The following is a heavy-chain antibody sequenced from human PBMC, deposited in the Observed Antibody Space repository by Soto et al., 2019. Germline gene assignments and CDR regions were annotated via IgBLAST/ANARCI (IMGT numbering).Heavy chain of an antibody. CDR3: AKGPYGDYGVDY. Sequence: EVQLVESGGGLVQPGRSLRLSCAASGFTFDDYAMHWVRQAPGKGLEWVSGISWNSGSIGYADSVKGRFTISRDNAKNSLYLQMNSLRAEDTALYYCAKGPYGDYGVDYWGQGTLVTVSS. V-gene: IGHV3-9*01. D-gene: IGHD4-17*01. CDR2: ISWNSGSI. J-gene: IGHJ4*02. CDR1: GFTFDDYA.